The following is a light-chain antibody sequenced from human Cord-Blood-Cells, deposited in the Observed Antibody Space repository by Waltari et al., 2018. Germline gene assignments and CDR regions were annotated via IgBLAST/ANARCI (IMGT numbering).Light chain of an antibody. CDR3: SSYTSSSTVV. Sequence: QSALTQPASVSGSPGQSITISCTGTSSDVGGYNYVSWYQQHPGKAPKLMIYDVSKRPSGVSNRCAGSQAGNPAALTIAGLQAEDEADYYCSSYTSSSTVVFGGGTKLTVL. V-gene: IGLV2-14*01. CDR2: DVS. CDR1: SSDVGGYNY. J-gene: IGLJ2*01.